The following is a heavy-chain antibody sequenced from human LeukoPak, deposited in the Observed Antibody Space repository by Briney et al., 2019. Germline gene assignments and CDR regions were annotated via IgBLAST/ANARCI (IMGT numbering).Heavy chain of an antibody. D-gene: IGHD1-26*01. Sequence: SETLSLTCTVSGGSISSGSYYWSWIRQPAGKGLEWIGYIYYSGSTNYNPSLKSRVTISVDTSKNQFSLKLSSVTAADTAVYYCARSGGYYWFDPWGQGTLVTVSS. J-gene: IGHJ5*02. V-gene: IGHV4-61*10. CDR3: ARSGGYYWFDP. CDR1: GGSISSGSYY. CDR2: IYYSGST.